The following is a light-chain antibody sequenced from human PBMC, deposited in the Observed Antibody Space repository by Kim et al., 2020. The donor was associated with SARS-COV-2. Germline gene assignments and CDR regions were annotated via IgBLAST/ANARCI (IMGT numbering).Light chain of an antibody. V-gene: IGLV3-21*04. CDR1: SIGSKS. CDR2: YDS. CDR3: QVWDSSSDHRVV. J-gene: IGLJ2*01. Sequence: GKKARLNCRGNSIGSKSVHCYQQKPGQAPVLVIYYDSDRPSGMPERLSGSNSGNTATLTISRVEAGDEADYYCQVWDSSSDHRVVFGGGTQLTVL.